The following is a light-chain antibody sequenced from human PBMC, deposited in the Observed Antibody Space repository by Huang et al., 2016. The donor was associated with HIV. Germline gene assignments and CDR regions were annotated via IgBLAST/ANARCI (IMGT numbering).Light chain of an antibody. Sequence: DIVLTQSPYSLAVSLGVRATFNCRSSKSLLSSSNNKNFLAWYQQKPGQPPKLLIYWSSSRESGVPDRFSGSGSGTDFTLTITSLQAEDVAVYYCQQYLSTPLTFGGGTKVEIK. V-gene: IGKV4-1*01. CDR3: QQYLSTPLT. J-gene: IGKJ4*01. CDR1: KSLLSSSNNKNF. CDR2: WSS.